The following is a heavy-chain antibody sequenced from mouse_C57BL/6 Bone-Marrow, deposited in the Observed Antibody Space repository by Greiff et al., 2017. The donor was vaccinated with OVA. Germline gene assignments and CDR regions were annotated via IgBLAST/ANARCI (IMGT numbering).Heavy chain of an antibody. D-gene: IGHD2-10*02. J-gene: IGHJ2*01. CDR2: IHPTSGST. CDR1: GYTFTSYW. V-gene: IGHV1-64*01. CDR3: ARSEYGNYDYFDY. Sequence: QVQLQQSGAELVKPGASVKLSCKASGYTFTSYWMHWVKQRPGQGLEWIGMIHPTSGSTNYNEKFKSKATLTVDKSSSTAYMQLSSLTSEDSAVYYCARSEYGNYDYFDYWGQGTTLTVSS.